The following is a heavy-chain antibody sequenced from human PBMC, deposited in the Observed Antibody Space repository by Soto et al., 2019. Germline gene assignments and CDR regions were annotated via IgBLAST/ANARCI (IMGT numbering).Heavy chain of an antibody. J-gene: IGHJ5*02. V-gene: IGHV2-26*01. Sequence: QVTFKESGPVLVKPTETLTLTCTVSGFALNDARMGVSWIRQPPGKALEWRAHIFSNDAKFYNPALKSRLTISKDTSKSQVVINMTDMDTVDTATYYCARILEITMIRGPWGQGTLVTVSS. CDR3: ARILEITMIRGP. CDR2: IFSNDAK. CDR1: GFALNDARMG. D-gene: IGHD3-10*01.